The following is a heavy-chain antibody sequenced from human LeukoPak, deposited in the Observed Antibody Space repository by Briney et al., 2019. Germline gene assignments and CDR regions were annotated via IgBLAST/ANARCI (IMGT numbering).Heavy chain of an antibody. CDR1: GGSITIYY. V-gene: IGHV4-59*01. Sequence: SETLSLTCTVSGGSITIYYWSWIRQPPGKGLEWIGYIDHTGITNYNPSLNSRVTISRDTSKNHFSLELSSATAADTAVYYCARVLGADWLLLDIWGQGTMVTVSS. CDR2: IDHTGIT. D-gene: IGHD3-9*01. CDR3: ARVLGADWLLLDI. J-gene: IGHJ3*02.